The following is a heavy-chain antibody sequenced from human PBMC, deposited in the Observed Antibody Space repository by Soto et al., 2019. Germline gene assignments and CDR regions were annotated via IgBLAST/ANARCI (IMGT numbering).Heavy chain of an antibody. CDR3: ARNDYGDYALGFWLDP. CDR2: INDSGTT. V-gene: IGHV4-34*01. CDR1: GGPLTDYY. J-gene: IGHJ5*02. D-gene: IGHD4-17*01. Sequence: SETLSLTCAVSGGPLTDYYWSWIRQAPGMRLEWIGEINDSGTTNYNPSLESRVTISVDSSKNQFSLKVHSVTAADTAVYYCARNDYGDYALGFWLDPWGQGTQVTVYS.